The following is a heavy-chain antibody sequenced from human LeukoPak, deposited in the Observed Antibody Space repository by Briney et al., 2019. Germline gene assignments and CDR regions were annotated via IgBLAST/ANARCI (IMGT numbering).Heavy chain of an antibody. D-gene: IGHD4-23*01. CDR3: AKDKTTVVTFFDY. J-gene: IGHJ4*02. CDR1: GFTFSSYG. Sequence: PGGSLRLSCAASGFTFSSYGMHWVRQAPGKGLEWVSAISGSGGSTYYADSVKGRFTISRDNSKNTLYLQMNSLRAEDTAVYYCAKDKTTVVTFFDYWGQGTLVTVSS. CDR2: ISGSGGST. V-gene: IGHV3-23*01.